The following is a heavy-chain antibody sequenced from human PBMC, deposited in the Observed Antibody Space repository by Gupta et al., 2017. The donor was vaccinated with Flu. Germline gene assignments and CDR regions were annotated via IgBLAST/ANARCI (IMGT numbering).Heavy chain of an antibody. CDR2: SSWGSHNI. V-gene: IGHV3-9*01. J-gene: IGHJ5*02. CDR3: TRGESGANWFDP. D-gene: IGHD2-2*01. Sequence: AASGFNFDDFAMHWVRQAPGKGLEWVAGSSWGSHNIGYADSVKGRFTISRDNARNSLYLQIDRLGAEDTAFYYCTRGESGANWFDPWGQGTLVTVSS. CDR1: GFNFDDFA.